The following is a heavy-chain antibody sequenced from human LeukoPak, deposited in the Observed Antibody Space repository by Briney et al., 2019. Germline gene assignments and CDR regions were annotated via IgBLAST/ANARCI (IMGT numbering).Heavy chain of an antibody. Sequence: GGSLRLSCAASGFTFSSYSLNWVRQAPGKGLEWVSFISSSSITIYYADSVKGRFTISRDNAEKSLYLQMNSLRAEDTAVYYCARDRGGSYSAIDYWGQGALVTVSS. CDR2: ISSSSITI. CDR3: ARDRGGSYSAIDY. CDR1: GFTFSSYS. J-gene: IGHJ4*02. V-gene: IGHV3-48*04. D-gene: IGHD2-15*01.